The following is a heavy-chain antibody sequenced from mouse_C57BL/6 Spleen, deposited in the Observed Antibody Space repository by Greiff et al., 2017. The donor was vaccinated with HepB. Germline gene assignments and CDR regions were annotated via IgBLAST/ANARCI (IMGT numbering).Heavy chain of an antibody. D-gene: IGHD1-1*01. CDR1: GFTFSSYA. J-gene: IGHJ4*01. CDR3: ARDPTTVVAPLAMDY. Sequence: EVQGVESGGGLVKPGGSLKLSCAASGFTFSSYAMSWVRQTPEKRLEWVATISDGGSYTYYPDNVKGRFTISRDNAKNNLYLQMSHLKSEDTAMYYCARDPTTVVAPLAMDYWGQGTSVTVSS. CDR2: ISDGGSYT. V-gene: IGHV5-4*01.